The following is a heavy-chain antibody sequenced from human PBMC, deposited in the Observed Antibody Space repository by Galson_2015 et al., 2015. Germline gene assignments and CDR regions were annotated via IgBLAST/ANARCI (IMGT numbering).Heavy chain of an antibody. CDR1: GYTFTSYG. D-gene: IGHD6-19*01. J-gene: IGHJ6*02. V-gene: IGHV1-18*01. CDR2: ISAYNGNT. CDR3: ARDLRWLVSHTWGGMDV. Sequence: SVKVSCKASGYTFTSYGISWVRQPPGQGLEWMGWISAYNGNTNYAQKLQGRVTMTTDTSTSTAYMELRSLRSDDTAVYYCARDLRWLVSHTWGGMDVWGQGTTVTVSS.